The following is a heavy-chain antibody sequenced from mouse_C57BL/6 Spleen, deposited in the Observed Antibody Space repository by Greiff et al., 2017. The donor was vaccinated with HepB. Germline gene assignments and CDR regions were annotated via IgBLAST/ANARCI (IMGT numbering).Heavy chain of an antibody. D-gene: IGHD1-3*01. J-gene: IGHJ4*01. CDR1: GFTFSDYG. CDR3: ARKWVEGAMDY. Sequence: EVKLMESGGGLVKPGGSLKLSCAASGFTFSDYGMHWVRQAPEKGLEWVAYISSGSSTIYYADTVKGRFTISGDNAKNTLFLQMTSLRSEDTAMYYCARKWVEGAMDYWGQGTSVTVSS. CDR2: ISSGSSTI. V-gene: IGHV5-17*01.